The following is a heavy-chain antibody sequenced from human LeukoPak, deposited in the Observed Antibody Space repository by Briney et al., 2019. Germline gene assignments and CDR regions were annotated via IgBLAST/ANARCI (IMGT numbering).Heavy chain of an antibody. D-gene: IGHD4-17*01. CDR1: GGSISSYY. CDR3: ARMDYGDRSAFDY. Sequence: SETLSLTCTVSGGSISSYYWSWIRQPPGKGLEWIGYIYYSGSTNYNPSLKSRVTISVDTSKDQFSLKLSSVTAADTAVYYCARMDYGDRSAFDYWGQGTLVTVSS. CDR2: IYYSGST. J-gene: IGHJ4*02. V-gene: IGHV4-59*01.